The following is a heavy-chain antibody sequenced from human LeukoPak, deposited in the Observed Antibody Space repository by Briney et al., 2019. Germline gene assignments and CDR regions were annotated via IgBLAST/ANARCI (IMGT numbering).Heavy chain of an antibody. CDR2: INPSGGST. CDR1: GYTFTSYY. CDR3: ARGDELYTPIAARPFGY. J-gene: IGHJ4*02. V-gene: IGHV1-46*01. Sequence: ASVNVSCKASGYTFTSYYMHWVRQAPGQGLEWMGIINPSGGSTSYAQKFQGRGTMTRDMSTSTVYMALSSLRSEDTAVYYCARGDELYTPIAARPFGYWGQGTLVTVSS. D-gene: IGHD6-6*01.